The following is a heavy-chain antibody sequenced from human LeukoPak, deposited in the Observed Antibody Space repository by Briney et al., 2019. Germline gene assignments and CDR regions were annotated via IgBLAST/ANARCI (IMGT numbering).Heavy chain of an antibody. J-gene: IGHJ6*03. CDR2: INHSGST. CDR1: GGSFSGNY. Sequence: SETLSLTCAVYGGSFSGNYWSWIRQPPGKGLEWIGEINHSGSTNYNPSLKSRVTISVDTSKNQFSLKLSSVTAADTAVYYCARSGDSSSSRRYYYYYYMDVWGKGTTVTVSS. V-gene: IGHV4-34*01. D-gene: IGHD6-6*01. CDR3: ARSGDSSSSRRYYYYYYMDV.